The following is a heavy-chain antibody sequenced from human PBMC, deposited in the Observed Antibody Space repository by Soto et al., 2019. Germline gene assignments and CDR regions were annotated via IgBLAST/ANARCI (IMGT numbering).Heavy chain of an antibody. V-gene: IGHV3-48*01. D-gene: IGHD3-22*01. J-gene: IGHJ4*02. CDR3: AKALDYDSSGYYYFDY. CDR1: GFTFNDAW. CDR2: ISSSSSTI. Sequence: CAASGFTFNDAWMNWVRQAPGKGLEWVSYISSSSSTIYYADSVKGRFTISRDNAKNSLYLQMNSLRAEDTAVYYCAKALDYDSSGYYYFDYWGQGTLVTVSS.